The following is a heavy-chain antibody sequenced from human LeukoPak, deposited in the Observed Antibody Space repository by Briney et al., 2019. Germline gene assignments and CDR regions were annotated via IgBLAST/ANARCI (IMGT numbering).Heavy chain of an antibody. CDR2: IIPFLGIE. CDR3: ATVPSDYGDDGLAGTDSEYFPH. V-gene: IGHV1-69*04. D-gene: IGHD4-17*01. J-gene: IGHJ1*01. CDR1: GYIFTDYY. Sequence: ASVKVSCKASGYIFTDYYIHWARQAPGQGLEWMGKIIPFLGIENYAQKFQGRVTITADKSTNTAYMEPRSLTSDDTAVYYCATVPSDYGDDGLAGTDSEYFPHWGQGTQVTVSS.